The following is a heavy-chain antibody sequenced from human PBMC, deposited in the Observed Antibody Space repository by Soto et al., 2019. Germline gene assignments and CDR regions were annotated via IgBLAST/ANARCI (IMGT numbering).Heavy chain of an antibody. J-gene: IGHJ5*02. V-gene: IGHV1-2*02. CDR1: GYTFTGYG. CDR2: INPNSGCT. CDR3: ARDSSAAVTTLNWFEP. D-gene: IGHD6-6*01. Sequence: DPVKVSGTASGYTFTGYGISLVRHAPGQGLEWMGWINPNSGCTNYARKFQGRVTMTRDTSISTAYMELSRLRSDDTDVYYCARDSSAAVTTLNWFEPRGQGTMVTVYS.